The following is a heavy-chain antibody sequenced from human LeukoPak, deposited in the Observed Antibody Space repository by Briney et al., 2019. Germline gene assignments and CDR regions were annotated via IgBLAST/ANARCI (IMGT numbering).Heavy chain of an antibody. J-gene: IGHJ4*02. CDR3: ARVYSSGLNFDY. CDR1: GGSISIYY. Sequence: SETLSLTCTVSGGSISIYYWNWIRQPPGKGLEWIGYIYHSGSTYYNPSLKSRVTISVDRSKNQFSLKLSSVTAADTAVYYCARVYSSGLNFDYWGQGTLVTVSS. V-gene: IGHV4-59*12. CDR2: IYHSGST. D-gene: IGHD6-19*01.